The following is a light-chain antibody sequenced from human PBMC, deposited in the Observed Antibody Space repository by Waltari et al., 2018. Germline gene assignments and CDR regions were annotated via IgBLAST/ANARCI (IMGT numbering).Light chain of an antibody. CDR2: GVS. V-gene: IGLV2-14*01. Sequence: QSAPAQPPSVAGSPGQSVTITCTGTISDIGAYNRLSWYQQHPDKAPQLLLYGVSHRPSGVSSRFSGTRSGNTASLTISGLQPEDESHYYCCSYTTSGTYIFGTGTRLTVL. CDR1: ISDIGAYNR. J-gene: IGLJ1*01. CDR3: CSYTTSGTYI.